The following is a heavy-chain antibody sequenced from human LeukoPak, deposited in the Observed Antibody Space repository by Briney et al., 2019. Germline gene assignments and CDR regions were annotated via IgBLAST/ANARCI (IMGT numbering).Heavy chain of an antibody. J-gene: IGHJ6*03. CDR3: ARGGRVGYCSGGSCYAGTYYYYYYMDV. D-gene: IGHD2-15*01. V-gene: IGHV3-30*04. CDR2: ISSDGSNK. CDR1: GFTFSSFA. Sequence: GGPLRLSCAASGFTFSSFAMHWVRQARGNGLEPVAVISSDGSNKYYADSMKGRCTISRDNSKNTLYLHMNRLRGEDTAVYYCARGGRVGYCSGGSCYAGTYYYYYYMDVWGKGTTVTVSS.